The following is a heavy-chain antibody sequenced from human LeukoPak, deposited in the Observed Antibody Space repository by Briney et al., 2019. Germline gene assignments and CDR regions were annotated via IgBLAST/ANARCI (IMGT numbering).Heavy chain of an antibody. CDR3: ARDLVMPTAWRTFDY. CDR1: GFTFSAYS. CDR2: IGSSSATI. J-gene: IGHJ4*02. V-gene: IGHV3-48*01. Sequence: GRSLRLSCAASGFTFSAYSMNWVRQAPGKGLEWVSYIGSSSATIYYADSVKGRFTISRDNAKNSLYLQMSSLRAEDTAVYYCARDLVMPTAWRTFDYWGQGTLVTVSS. D-gene: IGHD2-2*01.